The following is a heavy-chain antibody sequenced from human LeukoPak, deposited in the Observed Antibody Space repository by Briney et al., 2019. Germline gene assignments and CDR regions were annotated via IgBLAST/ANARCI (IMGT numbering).Heavy chain of an antibody. CDR2: INWNGGST. D-gene: IGHD3-22*01. V-gene: IGHV3-20*04. CDR1: GFIFDNYG. J-gene: IGHJ4*02. Sequence: PGGSLRLSCAASGFIFDNYGMSWVRQAPGKGLEWVSGINWNGGSTGYADSVKGRFTISRDKAKNSLYLQLNSLRAEDPALYYCARVTVYYDSSGYFDFWGQGTLVTVSS. CDR3: ARVTVYYDSSGYFDF.